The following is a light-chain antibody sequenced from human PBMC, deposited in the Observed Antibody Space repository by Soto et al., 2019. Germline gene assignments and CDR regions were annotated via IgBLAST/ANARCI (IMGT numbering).Light chain of an antibody. V-gene: IGLV1-44*01. Sequence: QSVLTQPPSASGTPGQRVTISCSGSSSNIGSNTVNWYQQLPGTAPTLLIDYNIQRPSGVPDRFSGSKSGTSASLAISGLQSEDEAHYYCAAWDDSLYGWVFGGGTKLTVL. CDR2: YNI. CDR1: SSNIGSNT. CDR3: AAWDDSLYGWV. J-gene: IGLJ3*02.